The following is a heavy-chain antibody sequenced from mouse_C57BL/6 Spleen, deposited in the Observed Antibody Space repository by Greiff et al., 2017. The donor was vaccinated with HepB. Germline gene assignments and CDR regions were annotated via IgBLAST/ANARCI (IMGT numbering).Heavy chain of an antibody. CDR1: GYSITSGYY. CDR2: ISYDGSN. D-gene: IGHD2-3*01. J-gene: IGHJ1*03. CDR3: AKGGDGYPYWYFDV. Sequence: EVQRVESGPGLVKPSQSLSLTCSVTGYSITSGYYWNWIRQFPGNKLEWMGYISYDGSNNYNPSLKNRISITRDTSKNQFFLKLNSVTTEDTATYYCAKGGDGYPYWYFDVWGTGTTVTVSS. V-gene: IGHV3-6*01.